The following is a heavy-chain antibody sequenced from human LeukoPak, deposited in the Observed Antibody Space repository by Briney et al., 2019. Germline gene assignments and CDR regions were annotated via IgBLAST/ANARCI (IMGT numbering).Heavy chain of an antibody. D-gene: IGHD6-19*01. CDR2: ISYDGSNK. CDR3: ARVGARGYSSGWYDY. CDR1: GFTFSSYG. V-gene: IGHV3-30*03. Sequence: GGSLRLSCAASGFTFSSYGMHWVRQAPGKGLEWVAVISYDGSNKYYADSVKGRFTISRDNSKNTLYLQMNSLRAEDTAVYYCARVGARGYSSGWYDYWGQGTLVTVSS. J-gene: IGHJ4*02.